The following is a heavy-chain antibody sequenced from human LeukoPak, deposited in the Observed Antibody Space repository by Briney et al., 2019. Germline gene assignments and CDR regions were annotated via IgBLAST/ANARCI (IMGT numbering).Heavy chain of an antibody. V-gene: IGHV3-23*01. CDR2: ISGSGGST. Sequence: GGSLRLSCAASGFTVSSNYMSWVRQAPGKGLEWVSAISGSGGSTYYADSVKGRFTISGDNSKNTLYLQLNSLRAEDTAVYYCAKDRSSGWYDAFDIWGQGTMVTVSS. CDR1: GFTVSSNY. J-gene: IGHJ3*02. CDR3: AKDRSSGWYDAFDI. D-gene: IGHD6-19*01.